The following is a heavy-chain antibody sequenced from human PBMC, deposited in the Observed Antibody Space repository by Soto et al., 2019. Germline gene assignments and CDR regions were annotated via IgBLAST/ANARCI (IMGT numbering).Heavy chain of an antibody. CDR1: GFTFSIYA. J-gene: IGHJ4*02. CDR2: ISGNGGT. V-gene: IGHV3-23*01. D-gene: IGHD3-22*01. Sequence: EVQLLESGGGLVQPGGSLRLSCAASGFTFSIYAMSWVRQVPGKGLEWVSTISGNGGTSYADFVRGRFTISRDNSQTTLYLQMNSLRVDDTAIYYCATDAPGSGWLSDYWGQGPLVTVSS. CDR3: ATDAPGSGWLSDY.